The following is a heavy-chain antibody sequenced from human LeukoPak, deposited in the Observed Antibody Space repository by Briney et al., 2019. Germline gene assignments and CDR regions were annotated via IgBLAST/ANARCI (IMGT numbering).Heavy chain of an antibody. D-gene: IGHD3-22*01. J-gene: IGHJ1*01. CDR2: IYYSGST. Sequence: SETLSLTCTVSGGSISSSSYYWGWIRQPPGKGLEWIGSIYYSGSTYYNPPLKSRVTISVNTAKNQFSLKLSSVPAADTAVYYCARQYDSRYYGYLQHWGQGTLVTVSS. V-gene: IGHV4-39*01. CDR3: ARQYDSRYYGYLQH. CDR1: GGSISSSSYY.